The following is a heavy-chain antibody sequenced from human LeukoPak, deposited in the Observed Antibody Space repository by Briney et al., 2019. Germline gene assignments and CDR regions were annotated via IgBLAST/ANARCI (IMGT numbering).Heavy chain of an antibody. CDR3: ASRGPYSSGCYDCDY. J-gene: IGHJ4*02. D-gene: IGHD6-19*01. Sequence: SETLSLTCTVSGGSISSYYWSWIRQPAGKGLEWIGRIYTSGSTNYNPSLKSRVTMSVDTSKNQFSLKLSSVTAADTAVYYRASRGPYSSGCYDCDYWGQGTLVTVSS. CDR2: IYTSGST. V-gene: IGHV4-4*07. CDR1: GGSISSYY.